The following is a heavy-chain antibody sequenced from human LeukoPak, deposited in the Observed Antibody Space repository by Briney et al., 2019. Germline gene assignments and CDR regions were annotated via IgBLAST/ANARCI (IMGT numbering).Heavy chain of an antibody. J-gene: IGHJ5*02. V-gene: IGHV3-23*01. D-gene: IGHD1-7*01. CDR2: ISGSGGST. Sequence: GGSLRLSCAASGFTFSSYAMSWVRQAPGKGLEWVSAISGSGGSTYYADSVKGRFTISRDNSKNTLYLQMNGLRAEDTAVYYCAKGGVVAGTTLSWFDPWGQGTLVTVSS. CDR1: GFTFSSYA. CDR3: AKGGVVAGTTLSWFDP.